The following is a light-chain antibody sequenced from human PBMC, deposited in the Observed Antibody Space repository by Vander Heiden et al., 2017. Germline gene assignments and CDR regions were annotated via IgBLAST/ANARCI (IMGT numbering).Light chain of an antibody. CDR1: QSISSY. CDR3: HQHYNTLPWT. CDR2: AAS. V-gene: IGKV1-39*01. Sequence: DNQMTPSPSSLSASVGDRVTITCRASQSISSYLNWYQQKPGKTPKLLIYAASSLQSGVPSRFSSSRSAADFTLTIISLQPEDFSAYYCHQHYNTLPWTFGQGTKVEIK. J-gene: IGKJ1*01.